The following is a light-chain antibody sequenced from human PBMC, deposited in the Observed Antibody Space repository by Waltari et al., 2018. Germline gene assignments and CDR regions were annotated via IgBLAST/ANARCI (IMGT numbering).Light chain of an antibody. CDR1: SILSCSNNMKD. CDR3: QQCYTYPYT. CDR2: WAS. J-gene: IGKJ2*01. Sequence: SILSCSNNMKDLGLYQHKPVQPPKLRISWASSRESGVPDRFSGSGSGTDFTLTISSLQTEDVAVYYCQQCYTYPYTFGQGTNLEIK. V-gene: IGKV4-1*01.